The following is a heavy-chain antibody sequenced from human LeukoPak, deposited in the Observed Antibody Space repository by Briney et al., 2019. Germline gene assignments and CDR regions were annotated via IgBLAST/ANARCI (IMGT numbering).Heavy chain of an antibody. CDR2: VNPNSGDT. CDR1: GYTFTDYY. D-gene: IGHD2-2*01. Sequence: AASVKVSCKASGYTFTDYYLRWVRQAPGQGFEWMGWVNPNSGDTNYAQKFQGRVTMTRDTSISTAHMEMSRLRSDDTAVYYCARANFLYCSSTTCLFDYWGQGTLVTVSS. V-gene: IGHV1-2*02. CDR3: ARANFLYCSSTTCLFDY. J-gene: IGHJ4*02.